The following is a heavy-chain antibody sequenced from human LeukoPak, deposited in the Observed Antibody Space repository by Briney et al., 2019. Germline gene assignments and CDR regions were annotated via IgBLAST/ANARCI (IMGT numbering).Heavy chain of an antibody. CDR2: ISYDGSNK. D-gene: IGHD6-19*01. CDR3: AKDLYGSSGWYTGVHY. J-gene: IGHJ4*02. CDR1: GFTFSSYG. V-gene: IGHV3-30*18. Sequence: PGRSLRLSCAASGFTFSSYGMHWVRQAPGKGLEWVAVISYDGSNKYYADSVKGRFTISRDNSKNTLYLQVNSLRAEDTAVYYCAKDLYGSSGWYTGVHYWGQGTLVTVSS.